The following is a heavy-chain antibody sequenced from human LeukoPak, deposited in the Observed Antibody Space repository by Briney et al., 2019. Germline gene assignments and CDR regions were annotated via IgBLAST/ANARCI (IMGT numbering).Heavy chain of an antibody. CDR1: GGSVSSGSYY. CDR3: ARKLLDYYGSGSYYDY. J-gene: IGHJ4*02. Sequence: SETLSLTCTASGGSVSSGSYYWSWIRQPPGKGLEWIGYIYYSGSTNYNPSLKSRVAISVDTSKNQFSLKLSSVTAADTAVYYCARKLLDYYGSGSYYDYWGQGTLVTVSS. D-gene: IGHD3-10*01. CDR2: IYYSGST. V-gene: IGHV4-61*01.